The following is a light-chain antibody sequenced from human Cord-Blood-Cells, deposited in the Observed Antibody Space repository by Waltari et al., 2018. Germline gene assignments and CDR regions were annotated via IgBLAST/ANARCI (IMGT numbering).Light chain of an antibody. J-gene: IGKJ1*01. Sequence: DVVMTQSPLSLPVTLGQPASIPCRSSQSLVHSDGNTYLNWFQQRPGQSPGRLIDKVSNRDSEVPDRFSGSESGTDCTLQISRVEADDVGVYYCMQGTHWPWTFGQGTKVEIK. CDR2: KVS. CDR3: MQGTHWPWT. V-gene: IGKV2-30*02. CDR1: QSLVHSDGNTY.